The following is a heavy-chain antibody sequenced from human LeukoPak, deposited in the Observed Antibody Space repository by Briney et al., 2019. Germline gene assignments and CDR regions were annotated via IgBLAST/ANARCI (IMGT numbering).Heavy chain of an antibody. CDR1: GDSVSSNSAT. Sequence: SQTLSLTCAISGDSVSSNSATWTWIRQSPLRGLEWLRRTYYRSKWYNEYAVSVKSRITINPDTSKNQFSLQLNSVTPEDTAVYYCVRGSSSTSWYFDYWGQGTLVTVSS. V-gene: IGHV6-1*01. CDR2: TYYRSKWYN. J-gene: IGHJ4*02. CDR3: VRGSSSTSWYFDY. D-gene: IGHD2-2*01.